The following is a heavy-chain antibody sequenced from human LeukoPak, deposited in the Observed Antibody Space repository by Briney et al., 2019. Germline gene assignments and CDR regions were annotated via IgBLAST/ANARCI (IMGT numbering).Heavy chain of an antibody. D-gene: IGHD2-21*02. CDR2: ISYDGSSK. CDR1: GFNFSSYA. J-gene: IGHJ4*02. Sequence: GRSLRLSCAASGFNFSSYAMHWVRQAPGKGLEWVAVISYDGSSKYYADSVKGRFTISRDNSKNTLYLQMNSLRAEDTAVYYCASDGLAYCGGDCYSYFDYWGQGTLVTVSS. V-gene: IGHV3-30-3*01. CDR3: ASDGLAYCGGDCYSYFDY.